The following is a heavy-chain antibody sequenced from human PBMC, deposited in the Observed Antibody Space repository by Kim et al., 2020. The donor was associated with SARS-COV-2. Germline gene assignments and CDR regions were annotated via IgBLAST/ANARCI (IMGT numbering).Heavy chain of an antibody. V-gene: IGHV3-48*03. CDR3: ARDWGENSYYFVTSNS. Sequence: GGSLRLSCSASEFIFTSYEMLWVRQSPGRGLEWVAYINTAGDTAYYAESVKGRFTISRDNAKKALYLEMNSLRVEDSAVYFCARDWGENSYYFVTSNSWGQGTLATVSS. CDR1: EFIFTSYE. CDR2: INTAGDTA. D-gene: IGHD3-3*01. J-gene: IGHJ1*01.